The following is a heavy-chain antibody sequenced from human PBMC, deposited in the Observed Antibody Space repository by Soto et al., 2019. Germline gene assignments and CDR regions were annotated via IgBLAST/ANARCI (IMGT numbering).Heavy chain of an antibody. J-gene: IGHJ6*02. CDR1: GFTFSSYG. V-gene: IGHV3-33*01. CDR2: IWYDGSNK. Sequence: QVQLVESGGGVVQPGRSLRLSCAASGFTFSSYGMHWVRQAPGKGLEWVAVIWYDGSNKYYADSVKGRFTISRDNSKNTLYLQMNSLRAEDTAVYYCARDLYTYYYGMDVWGQGTTVTVSS. CDR3: ARDLYTYYYGMDV. D-gene: IGHD3-16*01.